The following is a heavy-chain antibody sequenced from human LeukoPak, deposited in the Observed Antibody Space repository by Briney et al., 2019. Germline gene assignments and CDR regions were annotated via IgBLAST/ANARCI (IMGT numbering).Heavy chain of an antibody. J-gene: IGHJ4*02. CDR3: GRLAHNAWYAIDF. V-gene: IGHV3-7*01. D-gene: IGHD2-2*01. CDR1: DFTFGFYW. Sequence: GGSLRLSCVASDFTFGFYWMTWVRQAPGKGLEWLANILPDGSQKYYVDPVKGRFTISRDNPKNSLYLQINNLRAEDTAVYYCGRLAHNAWYAIDFWGQGTLVTVSS. CDR2: ILPDGSQK.